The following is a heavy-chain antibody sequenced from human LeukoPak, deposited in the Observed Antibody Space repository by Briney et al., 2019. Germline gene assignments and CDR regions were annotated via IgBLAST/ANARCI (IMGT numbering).Heavy chain of an antibody. J-gene: IGHJ4*02. D-gene: IGHD5-18*01. CDR2: ISSSSSYI. CDR3: ARGQLWLNY. Sequence: GRSLRLSCAASGFTFSNNYMSWVRQAPGKGLEWVSSISSSSSYIYYADSVKGRFTISRDNAKNSLYLQMNSLRAEDTAVYYCARGQLWLNYWGQGTLVTVSS. V-gene: IGHV3-21*01. CDR1: GFTFSNNY.